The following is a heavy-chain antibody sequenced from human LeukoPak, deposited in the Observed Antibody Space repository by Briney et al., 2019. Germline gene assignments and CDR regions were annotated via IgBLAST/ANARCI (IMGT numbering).Heavy chain of an antibody. J-gene: IGHJ5*01. CDR3: ARAQGYCSSTSCYNFRFDS. D-gene: IGHD2-2*02. Sequence: PGGSLRLSCAASGFTFSSYGMHRVRQAPGKGLEWVAVIWYDGSNKYYADSVKGRFTISRDNSKNTLYLQMNSLRAEDTAVYYCARAQGYCSSTSCYNFRFDSWGQGTLVTVSS. CDR2: IWYDGSNK. CDR1: GFTFSSYG. V-gene: IGHV3-33*08.